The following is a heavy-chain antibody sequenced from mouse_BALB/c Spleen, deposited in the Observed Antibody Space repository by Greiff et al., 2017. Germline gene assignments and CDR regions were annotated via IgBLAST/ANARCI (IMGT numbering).Heavy chain of an antibody. CDR3: TRKYGNSYYFDD. Sequence: EVQLQQSGTVLARPGASVKMSCKASGYTFTSYWMHWVKQRPGQGLEWIGAIYPGNSDTSYNQKFKGKAKLTAVTSTSTAYMELSSLTNEDSAVYYCTRKYGNSYYFDDWGQGTTLTVSS. J-gene: IGHJ2*01. V-gene: IGHV1-5*01. CDR1: GYTFTSYW. D-gene: IGHD2-10*02. CDR2: IYPGNSDT.